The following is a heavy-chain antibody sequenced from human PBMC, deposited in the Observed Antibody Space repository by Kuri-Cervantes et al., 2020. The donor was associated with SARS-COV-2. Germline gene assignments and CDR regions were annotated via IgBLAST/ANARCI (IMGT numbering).Heavy chain of an antibody. J-gene: IGHJ5*02. CDR2: ISYSGTHT. V-gene: IGHV3-11*05. CDR1: GFTFSDHY. CDR3: AKDQGIAAPVGWFDP. Sequence: GESLKISCAASGFTFSDHYMDWIRQAPGKGLEWVSYISYSGTHTKYTDSVKGRFSVSRDNSKNTLYLQMNSLRAEDTAVYYCAKDQGIAAPVGWFDPWGQGTLVTVYS. D-gene: IGHD6-13*01.